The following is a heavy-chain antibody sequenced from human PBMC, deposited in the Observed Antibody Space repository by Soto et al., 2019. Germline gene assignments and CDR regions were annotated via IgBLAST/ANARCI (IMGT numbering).Heavy chain of an antibody. Sequence: QVQLVESGGGVVQPGRSLRLSCAASGFTFSSYGMHWVRQAPGKGLEWVAVISYDGSNKYYADSVKGRFTISRDNSKKPLYLQINSLGAWDPAWYYWSKTNGPITMVRGVNAPFSYYGMDVWGQGTTVTVSS. V-gene: IGHV3-30*18. CDR1: GFTFSSYG. J-gene: IGHJ6*02. D-gene: IGHD3-10*01. CDR3: SKTNGPITMVRGVNAPFSYYGMDV. CDR2: ISYDGSNK.